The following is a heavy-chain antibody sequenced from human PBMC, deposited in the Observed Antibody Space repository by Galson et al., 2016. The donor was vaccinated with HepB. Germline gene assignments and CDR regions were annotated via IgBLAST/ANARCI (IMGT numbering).Heavy chain of an antibody. CDR3: ARVRFYFDF. CDR1: GYTFTSYA. J-gene: IGHJ4*02. D-gene: IGHD3-16*01. Sequence: SVKVSCKASGYTFTSYAMHWVRQAPGQGLEWMGWLNPNSGNTGYAQSFKGRLTLTRDASISTAYMELSGLRPDDTAIYYCARVRFYFDFWGQGTLVTVSS. V-gene: IGHV1-8*02. CDR2: LNPNSGNT.